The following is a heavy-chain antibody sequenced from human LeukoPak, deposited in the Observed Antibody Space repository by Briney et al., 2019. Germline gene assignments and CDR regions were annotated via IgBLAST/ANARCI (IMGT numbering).Heavy chain of an antibody. J-gene: IGHJ4*02. V-gene: IGHV1-69*04. CDR3: VRGSRQVDY. D-gene: IGHD6-25*01. Sequence: ASVKVPSKASGGTISSYAISWVGQDPGEGFEWMGRIITILGIANYAQMFQGRVKTTADQSTRTAYMEPGSLTADDTAVYDCVRGSRQVDYWGQGTLVTVSS. CDR1: GGTISSYA. CDR2: IITILGIA.